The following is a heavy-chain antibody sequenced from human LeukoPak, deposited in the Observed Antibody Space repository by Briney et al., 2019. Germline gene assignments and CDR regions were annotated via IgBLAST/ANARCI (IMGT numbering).Heavy chain of an antibody. CDR1: GGSFSGYY. Sequence: PSETLSLTCAVYGGSFSGYYWSWIRQPPGKGLEWIGEINHSGSTNYNPSLKSRVTISVDTSKNQFSLKLSSVTAADTAVYYCARSDTAMVPVDYWGQGTLVTVSS. CDR3: ARSDTAMVPVDY. D-gene: IGHD5-18*01. V-gene: IGHV4-34*01. J-gene: IGHJ4*02. CDR2: INHSGST.